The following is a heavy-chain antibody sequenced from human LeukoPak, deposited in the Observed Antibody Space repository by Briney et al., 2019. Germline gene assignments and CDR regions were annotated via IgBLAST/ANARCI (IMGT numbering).Heavy chain of an antibody. V-gene: IGHV3-7*03. J-gene: IGHJ5*02. CDR1: GFTYSSYR. D-gene: IGHD3-9*01. CDR3: ARDYTGYFP. Sequence: GGSLRLSCEASGFTYSSYRLSWLRQAPGKGLESVAKIKTDGSDKYYVDFVKGRFTISRDNAKNSLYLQMNSPGAEDTAVYYCARDYTGYFPWGQGTLVIVSS. CDR2: IKTDGSDK.